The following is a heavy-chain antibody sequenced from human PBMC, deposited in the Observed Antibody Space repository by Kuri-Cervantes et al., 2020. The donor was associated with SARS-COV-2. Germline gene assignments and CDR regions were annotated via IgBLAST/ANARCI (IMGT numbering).Heavy chain of an antibody. D-gene: IGHD4-11*01. CDR2: IWYDGSNK. CDR1: GFTFSSYG. Sequence: LSLTCAASGFTFSSYGMHWVRQAPGKGLEWVAVIWYDGSNKYYADSVKGRFTISRDNSKNTLYLQMNSLRAEDTAVYYCARELYSNPYYYYGMDVWGQGTTVTVSS. J-gene: IGHJ6*02. CDR3: ARELYSNPYYYYGMDV. V-gene: IGHV3-33*08.